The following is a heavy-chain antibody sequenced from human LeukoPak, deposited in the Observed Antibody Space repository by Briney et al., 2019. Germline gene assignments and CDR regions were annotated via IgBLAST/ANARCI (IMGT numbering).Heavy chain of an antibody. D-gene: IGHD3-3*01. Sequence: WASVKVSCKASEYTFTGYYIHWVRQAPGQGLEWMGRLNPNTGGTNYAQKFQGRVTITADESTSTAYMELSSLRSEDTAVYYCARVKYDSPLYYFDYWGQGTLVTVSS. V-gene: IGHV1-2*06. CDR1: EYTFTGYY. CDR2: LNPNTGGT. CDR3: ARVKYDSPLYYFDY. J-gene: IGHJ4*02.